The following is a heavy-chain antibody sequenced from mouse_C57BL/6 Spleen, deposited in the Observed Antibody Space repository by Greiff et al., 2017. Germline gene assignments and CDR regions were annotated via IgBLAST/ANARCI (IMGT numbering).Heavy chain of an antibody. V-gene: IGHV5-4*03. J-gene: IGHJ4*01. CDR1: GFTFSSYA. CDR2: ISDGGSYT. D-gene: IGHD4-1*01. Sequence: EVKLMESGGGLVKPGGSLKLSCAASGFTFSSYAMSWVRQTPEKRLEWVATISDGGSYTYYPDNVKGRFTLSRDNAKNNLYLQMSHLKSDDTAMYYCARELGRVYAMDYWGQGTSVTVSS. CDR3: ARELGRVYAMDY.